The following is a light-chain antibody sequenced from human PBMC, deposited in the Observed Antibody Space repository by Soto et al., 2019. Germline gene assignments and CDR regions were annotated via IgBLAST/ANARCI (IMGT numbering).Light chain of an antibody. CDR1: QGISIY. CDR2: DAS. J-gene: IGKJ1*01. CDR3: QQRSQWPRT. Sequence: EIVLTQSPATLSLSPGERATLSCRASQGISIYLAWYQQKPGQAPRLLIYDASNRATGIPARFSRSGSGTYFHLTIPSLEPEYFAVYYCQQRSQWPRTFGQGTNVEIK. V-gene: IGKV3-11*01.